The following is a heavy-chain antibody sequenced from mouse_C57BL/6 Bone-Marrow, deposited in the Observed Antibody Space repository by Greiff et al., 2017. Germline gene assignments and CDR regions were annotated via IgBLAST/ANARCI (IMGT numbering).Heavy chain of an antibody. V-gene: IGHV5-17*01. Sequence: EVQLVESGGGLVKPGGSLKLSCAASGFTFSDYGMHWVRQAPEKGLEWVAYISSGSSTIYYADTVKGRFTISRDNAKNTLFLQMTSLRSEDTAMYYCARHYYYGSSYPYFDVWGTGTTVTVSS. CDR1: GFTFSDYG. D-gene: IGHD1-1*01. CDR3: ARHYYYGSSYPYFDV. CDR2: ISSGSSTI. J-gene: IGHJ1*03.